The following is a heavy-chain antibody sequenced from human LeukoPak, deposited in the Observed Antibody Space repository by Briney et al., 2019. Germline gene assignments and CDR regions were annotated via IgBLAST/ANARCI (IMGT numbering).Heavy chain of an antibody. CDR2: IDWDDDK. Sequence: SGPTLVNPTQTLTLTCTFSGFSLSPSGMCVSWIRQPPGKALEWLARIDWDDDKYYNTSLKTRLTISKDTSKNQVVLTMTNMDPVDTATYYCARAFPTVTTFDYWGQGTLVTVSS. CDR3: ARAFPTVTTFDY. V-gene: IGHV2-70*11. D-gene: IGHD4-17*01. CDR1: GFSLSPSGMC. J-gene: IGHJ4*02.